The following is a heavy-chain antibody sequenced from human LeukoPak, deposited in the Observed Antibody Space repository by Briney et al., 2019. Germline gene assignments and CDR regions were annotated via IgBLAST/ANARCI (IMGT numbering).Heavy chain of an antibody. CDR2: ISGSGTST. D-gene: IGHD6-13*01. CDR3: AKELRYRSSWYYFDY. Sequence: GGSLRLSCAASGFTFSTFAMNWVRQAPGKGLEWVSSISGSGTSTYYADSVKGRFTISRDYSKSTLYLQMNSLRAEDTAVYYCAKELRYRSSWYYFDYWGQGTLVTVSS. J-gene: IGHJ4*02. V-gene: IGHV3-23*01. CDR1: GFTFSTFA.